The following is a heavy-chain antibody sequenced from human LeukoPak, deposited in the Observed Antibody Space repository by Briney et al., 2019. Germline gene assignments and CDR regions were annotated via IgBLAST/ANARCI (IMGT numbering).Heavy chain of an antibody. V-gene: IGHV3-11*01. Sequence: PGGSLRLSCAASGFTFSDYYMSWIRQAPGRGLERVSYISSTGSTIYYADSVTGRFTSSRDNAKNSLYLQMNSLRAEDTAVYYCARRGDSGYDTVFDYWGQGTLVTVSS. CDR1: GFTFSDYY. J-gene: IGHJ4*02. CDR3: ARRGDSGYDTVFDY. D-gene: IGHD5-12*01. CDR2: ISSTGSTI.